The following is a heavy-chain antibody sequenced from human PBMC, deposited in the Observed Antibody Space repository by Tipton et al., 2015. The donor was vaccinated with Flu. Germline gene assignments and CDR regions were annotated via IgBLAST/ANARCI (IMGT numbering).Heavy chain of an antibody. CDR2: VYYSGSG. CDR3: VRSRNMGVLFNWFDP. D-gene: IGHD2/OR15-2a*01. Sequence: TLSLTCTVSGGSIGSSHFYWGWIRQPPGKGLEWVGTVYYSGSGFYNPSLESRVTMSVDTSMHQFHLKMSSVTAADTAIYYCVRSRNMGVLFNWFDPWGQGTLVTVSS. J-gene: IGHJ5*02. V-gene: IGHV4-39*01. CDR1: GGSIGSSHFY.